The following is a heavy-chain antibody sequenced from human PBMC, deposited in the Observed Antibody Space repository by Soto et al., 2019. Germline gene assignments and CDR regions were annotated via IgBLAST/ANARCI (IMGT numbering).Heavy chain of an antibody. CDR2: ISGDGGNK. CDR1: GLTFSSYA. V-gene: IGHV3-30-3*01. J-gene: IGHJ4*02. D-gene: IGHD6-19*01. CDR3: ARRLTSTVSALGY. Sequence: QVHLVESGGGVVQPGKSLRLSCTAAGLTFSSYAVHWVRQAPGKGLEWGSVISGDGGNKDFAESVRGRFLISRDNSKNTVYLQMNSLRHEDTAVYFCARRLTSTVSALGYWGQGTLVTVSS.